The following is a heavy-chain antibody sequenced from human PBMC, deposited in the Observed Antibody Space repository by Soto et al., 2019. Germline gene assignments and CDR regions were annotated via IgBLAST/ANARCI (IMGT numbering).Heavy chain of an antibody. V-gene: IGHV3-30-3*01. CDR1: EFTFRSYA. Sequence: QVQLVESGGGVVQPGRSLRLSCAASEFTFRSYAMHWVRQAAGKGLEWVAVISYDGSNEYYADSVKGRFTIFRDNSKYPFYRQVSGLSDDDTAVYYCARPLAYCGGDCYDAFDIWGRGTMVTVSS. CDR2: ISYDGSNE. CDR3: ARPLAYCGGDCYDAFDI. D-gene: IGHD2-21*02. J-gene: IGHJ3*02.